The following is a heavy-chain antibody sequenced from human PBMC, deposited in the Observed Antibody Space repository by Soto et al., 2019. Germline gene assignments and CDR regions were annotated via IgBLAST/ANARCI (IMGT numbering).Heavy chain of an antibody. CDR1: GFTFSNAW. D-gene: IGHD4-17*01. Sequence: EVQLVESGGGLVKPGGSLRLSCAASGFTFSNAWMNWVRLAPGKGLEWVGRIKSKTDGGTTDYAAPVKGRFTISRDDSKNTLYLQMNSLKTEDTAVYYSTTLDYGDYEWVWFDPWGQGSLVTDSS. V-gene: IGHV3-15*07. CDR2: IKSKTDGGTT. J-gene: IGHJ5*02. CDR3: TTLDYGDYEWVWFDP.